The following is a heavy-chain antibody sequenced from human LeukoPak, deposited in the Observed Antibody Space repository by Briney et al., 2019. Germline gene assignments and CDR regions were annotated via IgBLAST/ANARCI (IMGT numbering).Heavy chain of an antibody. CDR2: ISSSSSYI. V-gene: IGHV3-21*01. CDR3: ARGPRAHYYDSSGYYRNWFDP. CDR1: GFTFSSYS. Sequence: PGGSLRLSCAASGFTFSSYSMNWVLQAPGKGLEWVSSISSSSSYIYYADSVKGRFTISRDNAKNSLYLQMNSLRAEDTAVYYCARGPRAHYYDSSGYYRNWFDPWGQGTLVTVSS. D-gene: IGHD3-22*01. J-gene: IGHJ5*02.